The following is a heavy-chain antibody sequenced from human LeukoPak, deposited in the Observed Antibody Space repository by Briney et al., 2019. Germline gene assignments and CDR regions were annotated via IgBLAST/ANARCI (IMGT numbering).Heavy chain of an antibody. J-gene: IGHJ4*02. CDR3: AKDNGYGLAAADTLGYFDY. CDR2: ISGSGGTT. Sequence: GGSLRLSCAASGFTFNIYAMTCVRQAPRQGLEWVSAISGSGGTTHSTDSVKGRFTISRDNSKNTLYLQMNGLRAEDTAVYYCAKDNGYGLAAADTLGYFDYWGQGTLVTVSS. V-gene: IGHV3-23*01. D-gene: IGHD6-13*01. CDR1: GFTFNIYA.